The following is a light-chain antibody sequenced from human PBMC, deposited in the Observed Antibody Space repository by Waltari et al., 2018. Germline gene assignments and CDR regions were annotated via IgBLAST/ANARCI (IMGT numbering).Light chain of an antibody. V-gene: IGKV3-15*01. J-gene: IGKJ4*01. Sequence: EVVMTQSPATLSVSPGERATLSCRASQSISNHLAWYQQKPGQAPRLLVYGASTRATGSPSRFSDSGSGTDFTLTISGLQSEDFAVYYCQQYDKWPLTFGGGTRVEI. CDR1: QSISNH. CDR3: QQYDKWPLT. CDR2: GAS.